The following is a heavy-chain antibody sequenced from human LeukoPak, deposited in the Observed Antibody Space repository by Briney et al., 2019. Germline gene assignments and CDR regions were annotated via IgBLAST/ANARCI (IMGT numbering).Heavy chain of an antibody. CDR1: GGSISSSSYY. CDR2: IYYSGST. CDR3: ARVHDYYDSSGYI. J-gene: IGHJ3*02. V-gene: IGHV4-39*07. Sequence: SETLSLTCTVSGGSISSSSYYWGWIRQPPGKGLEWIGSIYYSGSTYYNPSLKSRVTISVDTSKNQFSLKLSSVTAADTAVYYCARVHDYYDSSGYIWGQGTMVTVSS. D-gene: IGHD3-22*01.